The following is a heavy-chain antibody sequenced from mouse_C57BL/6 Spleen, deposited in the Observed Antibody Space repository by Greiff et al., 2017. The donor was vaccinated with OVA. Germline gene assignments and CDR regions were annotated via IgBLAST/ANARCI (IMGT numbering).Heavy chain of an antibody. V-gene: IGHV1-62-2*01. Sequence: QVQLQQSGAELVKPGASVKLSCKASGYTFTEYSIHWVKQRSGQGLEWIGWFYPGSGSIKYNEKFKDKATLTADKSSRTVYMELSRLTSEDSAVYFCARHEGIDEGYPYYAMDYWGQGTSVTVSS. CDR2: FYPGSGSI. J-gene: IGHJ4*01. CDR1: GYTFTEYS. CDR3: ARHEGIDEGYPYYAMDY. D-gene: IGHD2-3*01.